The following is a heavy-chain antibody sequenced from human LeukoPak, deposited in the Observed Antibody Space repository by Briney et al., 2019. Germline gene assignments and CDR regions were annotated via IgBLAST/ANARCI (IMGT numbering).Heavy chain of an antibody. CDR1: GGSISSYY. D-gene: IGHD1-26*01. Sequence: PSETLSLTCTVSGGSISSYYCSWIRQPPGKGLEWIGYIYYSGSTNYNPSLKSRVTISVDTSKNQFSLKLSSVTAADTAVYYCARSTGSYWYWGQGTPVTVSS. J-gene: IGHJ4*02. V-gene: IGHV4-59*01. CDR3: ARSTGSYWY. CDR2: IYYSGST.